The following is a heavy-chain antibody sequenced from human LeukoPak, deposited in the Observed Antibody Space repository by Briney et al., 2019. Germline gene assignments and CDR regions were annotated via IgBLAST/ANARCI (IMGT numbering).Heavy chain of an antibody. V-gene: IGHV3-66*01. CDR2: IYSGGST. Sequence: GGSLRLSCAASGFTVSSNYMSWVRQAPGKGLEWVSVIYSGGSTYYADSVKGRFTISRDNSKNTLYLQMNSLRAEDTAVYYCANMRDGYNGGFAFDIWGQGTMVTVSS. J-gene: IGHJ3*02. D-gene: IGHD5-24*01. CDR1: GFTVSSNY. CDR3: ANMRDGYNGGFAFDI.